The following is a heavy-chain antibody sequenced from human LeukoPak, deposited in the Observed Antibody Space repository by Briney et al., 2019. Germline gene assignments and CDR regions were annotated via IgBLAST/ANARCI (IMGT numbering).Heavy chain of an antibody. Sequence: GGSLRLSCVASGFTFSNSWMHWVRQAPGKGLVWVARINSDGSSTTYADSVKGRFTISRDNAKNTLYLQMNSLRAEDTAVYYCASRTWGGWGQGTLVTVSS. CDR3: ASRTWGG. CDR2: INSDGSST. D-gene: IGHD3-16*01. V-gene: IGHV3-74*03. J-gene: IGHJ4*02. CDR1: GFTFSNSW.